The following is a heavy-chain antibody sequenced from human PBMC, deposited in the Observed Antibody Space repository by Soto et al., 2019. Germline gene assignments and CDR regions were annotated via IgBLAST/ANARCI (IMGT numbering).Heavy chain of an antibody. Sequence: TLSPPSIVSGSPTTIVGYSWRGTRRPPGKGLVWMGYIFYSGSTYYNPSLKSRVNISVDTPKHQLSLKLSSVTAADTPVYYWARDVGVRVPDVLIPCYHGMDVWGQGTTVTV. CDR3: ARDVGVRVPDVLIPCYHGMDV. J-gene: IGHJ6*02. CDR1: GSPTTIVGYS. D-gene: IGHD3-3*01. V-gene: IGHV4-31*03. CDR2: IFYSGST.